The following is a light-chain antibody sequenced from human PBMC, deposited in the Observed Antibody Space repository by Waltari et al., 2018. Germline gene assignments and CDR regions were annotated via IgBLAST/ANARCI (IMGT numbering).Light chain of an antibody. CDR2: GGS. CDR1: QNIYKF. V-gene: IGKV1-27*01. Sequence: DMQMTQSQSSLSASVGDRVTITCRASQNIYKFLAWYQKKPGKLPDLLIYGGSTLQSGVPSRFSGSGSGTDFALTISSLQPEDAATYYCQQYDSAPETFGQGTKVEI. CDR3: QQYDSAPET. J-gene: IGKJ1*01.